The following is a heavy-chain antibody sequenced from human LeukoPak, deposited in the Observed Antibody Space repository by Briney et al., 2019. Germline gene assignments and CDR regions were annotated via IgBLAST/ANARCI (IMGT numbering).Heavy chain of an antibody. J-gene: IGHJ4*02. CDR3: AAGHQNSLEGY. CDR2: IGVRT. CDR1: GFSITDWP. D-gene: IGHD1-1*01. Sequence: GGSLRLSCAASGFSITDWPLSWVRQAPGEGLEWVSAIGVRTHYADSVKGRFTISRGGSKKILYLQMNSLTVEDTAIYFCAAGHQNSLEGYWGQGTLVSVAS. V-gene: IGHV3-23*01.